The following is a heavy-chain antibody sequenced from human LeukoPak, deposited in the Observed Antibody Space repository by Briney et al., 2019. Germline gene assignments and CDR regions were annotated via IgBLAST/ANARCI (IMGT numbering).Heavy chain of an antibody. CDR1: GLTVSSNY. J-gene: IGHJ5*02. D-gene: IGHD3-3*01. V-gene: IGHV3-53*01. CDR2: IYSDGST. CDR3: AGALDLNLGRFDP. Sequence: GGSLRLSCEASGLTVSSNYMSWVRQAPGKGLEWVSVIYSDGSTFYVDSVKGRFTISRDNSKNTLYLQMNSLRAEDTAVYYCAGALDLNLGRFDPWGQGTLVTVSS.